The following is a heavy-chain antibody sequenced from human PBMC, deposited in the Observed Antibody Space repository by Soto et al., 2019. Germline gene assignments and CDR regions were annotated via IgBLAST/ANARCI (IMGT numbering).Heavy chain of an antibody. J-gene: IGHJ6*02. CDR3: AREPREAGTSYYYYDYGMDV. V-gene: IGHV3-53*01. Sequence: APGKGLEWGSVIYSVGSTYYADSVKGRFTISRDNSKNTLYLQMNSLRAEDTAVYYCAREPREAGTSYYYYDYGMDVWGQGTTVTVSS. CDR2: IYSVGST. D-gene: IGHD6-19*01.